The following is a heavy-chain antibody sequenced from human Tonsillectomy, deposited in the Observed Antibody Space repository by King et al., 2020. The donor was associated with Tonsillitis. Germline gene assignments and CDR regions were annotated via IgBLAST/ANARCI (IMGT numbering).Heavy chain of an antibody. CDR3: ARDGPNDSSGSGGYYYMDV. CDR2: ISYEGTHK. Sequence: VQLVESGGGVVQPGRSLRLSCAASGFAFSDYAMHWVRQAPGKGLEWVAVISYEGTHKYYADSVKGRFTISRDNSKNTLYLQMNSLRPEDTAVFSCARDGPNDSSGSGGYYYMDVWGKGTTVTVSS. CDR1: GFAFSDYA. J-gene: IGHJ6*03. V-gene: IGHV3-30*01. D-gene: IGHD3-22*01.